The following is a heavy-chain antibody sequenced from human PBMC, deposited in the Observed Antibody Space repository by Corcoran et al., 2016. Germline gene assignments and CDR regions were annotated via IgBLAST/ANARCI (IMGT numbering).Heavy chain of an antibody. D-gene: IGHD3-10*01. CDR3: ARGPFLAGSGSYLGY. CDR1: GYTFTSYY. V-gene: IGHV1-46*01. Sequence: QVQLVQSGAEVKKPGASVKVSCKASGYTFTSYYMHWVRQAPGQGLEWMGIINPSGGSTSYAQKFQGRVTMTRDTSTSTVYMELSRLRSEDTAVYYCARGPFLAGSGSYLGYWGQGTLVTVSS. CDR2: INPSGGST. J-gene: IGHJ4*02.